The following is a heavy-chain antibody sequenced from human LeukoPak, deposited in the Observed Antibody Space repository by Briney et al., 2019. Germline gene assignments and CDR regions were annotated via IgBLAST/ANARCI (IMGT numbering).Heavy chain of an antibody. Sequence: ASVKVSCKASGGTFSSYAISWVRQAPGQGLEWMGGIIPIFGTANYAQKFQGRVTITADESTSTAYMELSSLRSEDTAVYYCAAECGGDCYSGWFDPWGQGTLVTVSS. CDR3: AAECGGDCYSGWFDP. CDR2: IIPIFGTA. V-gene: IGHV1-69*13. J-gene: IGHJ5*02. CDR1: GGTFSSYA. D-gene: IGHD2-21*02.